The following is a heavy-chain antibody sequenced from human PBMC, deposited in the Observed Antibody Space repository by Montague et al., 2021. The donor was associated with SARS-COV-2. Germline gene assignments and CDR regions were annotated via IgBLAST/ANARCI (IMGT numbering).Heavy chain of an antibody. J-gene: IGHJ4*02. CDR1: GDSVSSNIAA. D-gene: IGHD1-14*01. V-gene: IGHV6-1*01. Sequence: CAISGDSVSSNIAAWNWIRQSPSRGLEWLGRTYYRSKWYNDYAVSVRSRITISPDTSKNQFSLQLNSVTHEDTAVYYCTQERGPGRTTRHYFDYWGQGTLVTVSS. CDR2: TYYRSKWYN. CDR3: TQERGPGRTTRHYFDY.